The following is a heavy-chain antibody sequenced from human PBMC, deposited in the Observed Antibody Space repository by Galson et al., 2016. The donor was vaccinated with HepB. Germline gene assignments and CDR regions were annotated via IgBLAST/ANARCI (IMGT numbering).Heavy chain of an antibody. CDR2: IVVGSGDT. J-gene: IGHJ3*02. CDR1: GFTFSSSA. D-gene: IGHD2-21*01. CDR3: EEDLYCGGNCYSSDAFDI. V-gene: IGHV1-58*01. Sequence: SVKVSCKASGFTFSSSAVQWVRQTRGQRLEWIGWIVVGSGDTNSAQKFRERVTITRDMSTSTAYMELSSLRSEDTTGYYCEEDLYCGGNCYSSDAFDIWGQGTVVTVSS.